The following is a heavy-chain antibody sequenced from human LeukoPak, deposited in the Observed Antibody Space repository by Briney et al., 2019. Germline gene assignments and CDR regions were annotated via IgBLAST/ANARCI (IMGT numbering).Heavy chain of an antibody. CDR3: AKERRRGYGFDY. CDR1: GFTFSSYG. D-gene: IGHD2-15*01. J-gene: IGHJ4*02. V-gene: IGHV3-30*18. CDR2: ISYDGSNK. Sequence: GRSLRLSCAASGFTFSSYGMHWVRQAPGKGLEWVAVISYDGSNKYYADSVKGRFTISRDNSKNTLCLQMNSLRAEDTAVYYCAKERRRGYGFDYWGQGTLVTVSS.